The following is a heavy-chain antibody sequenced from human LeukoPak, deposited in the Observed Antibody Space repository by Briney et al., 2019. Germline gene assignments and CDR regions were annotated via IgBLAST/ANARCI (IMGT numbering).Heavy chain of an antibody. CDR3: AKAHDYGDSEVDY. CDR1: GFTFSSYG. CDR2: IRYDGSNK. D-gene: IGHD4-17*01. J-gene: IGHJ4*02. V-gene: IGHV3-30*02. Sequence: GGSLRLSCAASGFTFSSYGMHWVRQAPGKGLEWVAFIRYDGSNKYYADSVKGRITISRDNSKNTLYLQMNSLRAEDTAVYYCAKAHDYGDSEVDYWGQGTLVTVPS.